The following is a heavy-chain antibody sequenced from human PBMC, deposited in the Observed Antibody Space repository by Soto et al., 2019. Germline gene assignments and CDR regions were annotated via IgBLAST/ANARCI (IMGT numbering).Heavy chain of an antibody. D-gene: IGHD3-10*01. J-gene: IGHJ5*01. CDR1: GGSISGHY. CDR2: IYYSGST. Sequence: QVQLRESGPGLVKPSETLSLTCTVSGGSISGHYWSWIRQSPGKGLEWIAYIYYSGSTNYNPSLKSXXTXSXXTSKNQFSLKLSSVTAADTAVYYCVRTLTSGRQDSWGQGTLVTVAS. V-gene: IGHV4-59*11. CDR3: VRTLTSGRQDS.